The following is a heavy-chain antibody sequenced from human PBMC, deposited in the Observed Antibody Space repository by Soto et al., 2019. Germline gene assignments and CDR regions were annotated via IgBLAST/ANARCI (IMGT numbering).Heavy chain of an antibody. Sequence: QVQLVQSGAEVKKPGASVKVSCKASGYTFTSYGISWVRQAPGQGLEWMGWISASNGNTNYAQKLPGRVTMTTDAATRTAYMGLRSLRSDDTAVYCCARDNGYAADYWGPGTLVTVSS. CDR3: ARDNGYAADY. J-gene: IGHJ4*02. V-gene: IGHV1-18*01. CDR2: ISASNGNT. CDR1: GYTFTSYG. D-gene: IGHD5-12*01.